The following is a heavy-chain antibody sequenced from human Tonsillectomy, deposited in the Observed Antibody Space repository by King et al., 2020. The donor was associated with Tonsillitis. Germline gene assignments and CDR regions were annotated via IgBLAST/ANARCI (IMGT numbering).Heavy chain of an antibody. CDR1: GFTFGDYA. CDR2: IRSKVYGGTT. Sequence: QLVQSGGGLVQPGRSLRLSCTASGFTFGDYAMSWVRQAPGKGLEWVGFIRSKVYGGTTEYAASVKGRFTISRDDSKSIAYLQMNSLKTEDTAVYYCTREGNYYDSSGYPQNWFDPWGQGTLVTVSS. V-gene: IGHV3-49*04. CDR3: TREGNYYDSSGYPQNWFDP. J-gene: IGHJ5*02. D-gene: IGHD3-22*01.